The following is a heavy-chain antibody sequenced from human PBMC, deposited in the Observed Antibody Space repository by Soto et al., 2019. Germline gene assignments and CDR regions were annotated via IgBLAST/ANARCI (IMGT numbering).Heavy chain of an antibody. D-gene: IGHD2-2*03. J-gene: IGHJ5*02. CDR3: ARVDGYCSSTSCQNWFDP. V-gene: IGHV4-4*02. Sequence: PSETLSLTCAVSSGSISSSNWWSWVRQPPGKGLEWIGETYHSGSTNYNPSLKSRVTISVDKSKNQFSLELSSVTAADTAVYYCARVDGYCSSTSCQNWFDPWGQGTLVTVSS. CDR2: TYHSGST. CDR1: SGSISSSNW.